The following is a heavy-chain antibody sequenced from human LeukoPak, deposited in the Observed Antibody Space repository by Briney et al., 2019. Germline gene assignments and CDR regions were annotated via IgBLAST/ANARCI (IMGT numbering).Heavy chain of an antibody. CDR3: ATTGVPCDGGSCSSYYYYYYMDV. J-gene: IGHJ6*03. D-gene: IGHD2-15*01. CDR2: ISFDGNNE. CDR1: GFTFSNYA. V-gene: IGHV3-30-3*01. Sequence: PGGSLRLSCADSGFTFSNYAMHWVRQAPGKGLEWVAVISFDGNNEYYADSVKGRFTISRDNSKNTLFPQMNSLRVEDTAVYYCATTGVPCDGGSCSSYYYYYYMDVWGKGTTVTVSS.